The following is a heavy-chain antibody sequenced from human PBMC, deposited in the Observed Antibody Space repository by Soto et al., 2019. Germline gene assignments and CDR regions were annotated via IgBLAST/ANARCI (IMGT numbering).Heavy chain of an antibody. CDR3: AKDFSPFDY. CDR2: ISGSGGST. J-gene: IGHJ4*02. CDR1: GFTFSDYA. Sequence: TGGSLRLSCAASGFTFSDYAMSWVRQAPGKGLEWVSTISGSGGSTYYADSVKGRFTISRDNSKNTLYLQMNSLRAEDTAVYYCAKDFSPFDYWGQGTLVTAPQ. V-gene: IGHV3-23*01.